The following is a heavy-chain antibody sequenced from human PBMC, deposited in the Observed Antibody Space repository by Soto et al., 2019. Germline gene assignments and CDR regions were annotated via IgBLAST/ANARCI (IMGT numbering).Heavy chain of an antibody. D-gene: IGHD3-22*01. CDR2: INHSGST. Sequence: KGLEWIGEINHSGSTNYDPSLKSRVTISVDTSKNQFSLKLSSVTAADTAVYYCARVPRDSSGYYQVPAYFDYWGQGTLVTVSS. V-gene: IGHV4-34*01. CDR3: ARVPRDSSGYYQVPAYFDY. J-gene: IGHJ4*02.